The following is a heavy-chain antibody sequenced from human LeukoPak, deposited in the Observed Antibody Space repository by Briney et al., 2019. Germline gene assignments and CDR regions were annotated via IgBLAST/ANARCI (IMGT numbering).Heavy chain of an antibody. CDR3: ARHRYDDY. CDR2: IYHGGST. J-gene: IGHJ4*02. V-gene: IGHV4-38-2*01. D-gene: IGHD5-12*01. Sequence: SETLSLTCAVSGYSISSGYYWGWIRQPPGKGLEWIGSIYHGGSTYYNPSLKSRVTISVDTSKNQFSLKLSSVTAADTAVYYCARHRYDDYWGQGTLVTVSS. CDR1: GYSISSGYY.